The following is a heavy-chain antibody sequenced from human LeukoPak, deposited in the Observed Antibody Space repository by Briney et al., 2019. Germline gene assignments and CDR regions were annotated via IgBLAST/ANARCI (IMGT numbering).Heavy chain of an antibody. CDR1: GGSFSGYY. CDR3: AREGGRGIVVARPINWFDP. CDR2: IYTSGST. J-gene: IGHJ5*02. Sequence: SSETLSLTCAVYGGSFSGYYWSWIRQPAGKGLEWIGRIYTSGSTNYNPSLKSRVTMSVDTSKNQFSLKLSSVTAADTAVYYCAREGGRGIVVARPINWFDPWGQGTLVTVSS. D-gene: IGHD6-19*01. V-gene: IGHV4-4*07.